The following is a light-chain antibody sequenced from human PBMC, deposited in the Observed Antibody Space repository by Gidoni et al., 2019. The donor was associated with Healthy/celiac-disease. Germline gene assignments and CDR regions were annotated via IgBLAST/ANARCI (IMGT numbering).Light chain of an antibody. V-gene: IGLV1-40*01. CDR3: QSYDSSLSGSV. CDR2: GNS. CDR1: SSNIGAGCD. Sequence: QSVLTQPPSVSGAPGQRVTISCTGSSSNIGAGCDVHWYQQLPGTAPKLLIYGNSNRPSGVPDRFSGSKSGTAASLAITGLQAEDEADYYGQSYDSSLSGSVFGGGTKLTVL. J-gene: IGLJ2*01.